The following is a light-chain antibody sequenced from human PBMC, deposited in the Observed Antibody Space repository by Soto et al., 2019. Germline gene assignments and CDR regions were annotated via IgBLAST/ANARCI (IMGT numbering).Light chain of an antibody. J-gene: IGKJ1*01. CDR2: DAS. CDR3: QQYNNWPWT. V-gene: IGKV3D-15*01. CDR1: QSVSND. Sequence: EIVMTQSPATLSVSPGERATLFCRASQSVSNDYVAWVQQKPGQTPRLLIYDASNRATGIPARFSGSGSGTEFTLTISSLQPVDFAVYSCQQYNNWPWTFGQGTKGDIK.